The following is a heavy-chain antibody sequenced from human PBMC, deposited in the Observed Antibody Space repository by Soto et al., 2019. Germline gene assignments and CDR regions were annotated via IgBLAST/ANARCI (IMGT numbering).Heavy chain of an antibody. CDR1: GFTFSSYW. Sequence: PGGSLRLSCAASGFTFSSYWMSWVRQAPGKGLEWVANIKEDGSEKYYVDSVKGRFTISRDNAKNSLYLQMNSLRAEDTAVYYCARVDDYIWGSYRTISHFDYWGQGTLVTVSS. CDR2: IKEDGSEK. J-gene: IGHJ4*02. D-gene: IGHD3-16*02. V-gene: IGHV3-7*01. CDR3: ARVDDYIWGSYRTISHFDY.